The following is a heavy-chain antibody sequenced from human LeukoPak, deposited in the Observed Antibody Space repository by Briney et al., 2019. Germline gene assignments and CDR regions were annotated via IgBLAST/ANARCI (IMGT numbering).Heavy chain of an antibody. CDR2: IYYSGST. Sequence: SETLSLTCTVSGGSIRSYYWSWIRQPPGKGLEWIAYIYYSGSTNYNPSLKSRVTISVDTSKNQFSLKLSSVTAADTAVYYCARGAPGIAAAGDYFDYWGQGTLVTVSS. V-gene: IGHV4-59*01. D-gene: IGHD6-13*01. CDR1: GGSIRSYY. CDR3: ARGAPGIAAAGDYFDY. J-gene: IGHJ4*02.